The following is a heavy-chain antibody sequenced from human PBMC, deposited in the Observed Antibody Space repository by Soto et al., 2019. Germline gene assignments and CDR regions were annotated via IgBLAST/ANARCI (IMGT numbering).Heavy chain of an antibody. CDR3: ACLYNWNGWSDY. CDR2: IYSSGST. Sequence: QVQLQESGPGLVKPSETLSLTCTVSGVSITSYYWSWIRQPAGKGLEWIGRIYSSGSTNYNPSLKCRVTMSIDTSKNQFSLKLSSVTAADTAVYYCACLYNWNGWSDYWGQGTLVTVSS. CDR1: GVSITSYY. J-gene: IGHJ4*02. D-gene: IGHD1-20*01. V-gene: IGHV4-4*07.